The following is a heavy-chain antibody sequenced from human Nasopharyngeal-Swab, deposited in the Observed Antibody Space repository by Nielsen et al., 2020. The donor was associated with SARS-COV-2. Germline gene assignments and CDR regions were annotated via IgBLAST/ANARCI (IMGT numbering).Heavy chain of an antibody. CDR3: AKEGAIGWFDP. CDR1: GVSITSQY. D-gene: IGHD2/OR15-2a*01. Sequence: SETLSLTCTVSGVSITSQYWSWIRQTPGKGLEWIGYISHNGGTSYNPSLKSRVTMSMDTSENQLSLRLRSVIAADTAVYYCAKEGAIGWFDPWGQRTLVTVSS. CDR2: ISHNGGT. J-gene: IGHJ5*02. V-gene: IGHV4-59*11.